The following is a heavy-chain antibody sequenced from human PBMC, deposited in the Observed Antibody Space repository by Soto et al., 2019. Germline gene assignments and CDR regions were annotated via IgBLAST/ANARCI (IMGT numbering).Heavy chain of an antibody. CDR3: ARLFQYIHREPNYFVGDY. CDR2: IYPGDSDT. D-gene: IGHD4-4*01. Sequence: GESLKISCKGSGYSFTSYWIGWVRQMPGKGLEWMGIIYPGDSDTRYSPSFQGQVTISADKSISTAYLQWSSLKASDTAMYYCARLFQYIHREPNYFVGDYWGQGTLVTVSS. J-gene: IGHJ4*02. V-gene: IGHV5-51*01. CDR1: GYSFTSYW.